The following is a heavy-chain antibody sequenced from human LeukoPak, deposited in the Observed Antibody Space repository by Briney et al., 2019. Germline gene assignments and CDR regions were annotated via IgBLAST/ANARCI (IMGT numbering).Heavy chain of an antibody. CDR1: GYSFRNYW. Sequence: GESLQTSCKGSGYSFRNYWIAWVRQMPGKGLEWMGIIYPGDSDTRYTTSFQGQVTIAADKSISTAYLQWASLKASDTAMYYCARRSLSGKFYYIDFWGKGTTVTVS. V-gene: IGHV5-51*01. J-gene: IGHJ6*03. CDR3: ARRSLSGKFYYIDF. CDR2: IYPGDSDT.